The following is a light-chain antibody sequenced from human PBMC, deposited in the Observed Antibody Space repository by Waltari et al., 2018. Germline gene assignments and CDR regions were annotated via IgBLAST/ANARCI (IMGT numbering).Light chain of an antibody. Sequence: DVVLTQSPLSLSVTPGQPASISCRSSQSLVHGDGNTYLNWLHQKPGQPPRRLINQVSRRDSGVPDRFSGSGAGTYFTLKISRVEAEDVGIYYCVQGTHWPPWTFGQGTKVEI. CDR3: VQGTHWPPWT. CDR1: QSLVHGDGNTY. CDR2: QVS. V-gene: IGKV2-30*02. J-gene: IGKJ1*01.